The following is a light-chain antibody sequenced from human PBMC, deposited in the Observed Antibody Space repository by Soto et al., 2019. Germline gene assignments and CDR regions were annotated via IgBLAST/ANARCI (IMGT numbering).Light chain of an antibody. Sequence: DIQMTQSPSSLSASVGDRVTSTCQARPDISNCLTWYQQKPGKAPKLPIHDASDLETGVPSRFSGSGSGTDFTFTINSLQPEDIATYHCQQYDNLPLTFGGGTKVDIK. V-gene: IGKV1-33*01. CDR1: PDISNC. CDR3: QQYDNLPLT. J-gene: IGKJ4*01. CDR2: DAS.